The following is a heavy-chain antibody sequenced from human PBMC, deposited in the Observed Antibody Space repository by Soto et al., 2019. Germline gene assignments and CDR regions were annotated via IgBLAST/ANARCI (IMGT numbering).Heavy chain of an antibody. J-gene: IGHJ4*02. V-gene: IGHV1-46*01. D-gene: IGHD3-22*01. Sequence: QVQRVQSGTEVKKPGASVKVSCKTSGHTLINYYMHWVRQAPGQGLDWLGKIDPSGNGTSYAERFQGRITLTSDTSTKTVYVELRSLRSEDTAIYYCAINYYDSSGYLYWGQGTLVTGSS. CDR2: IDPSGNGT. CDR1: GHTLINYY. CDR3: AINYYDSSGYLY.